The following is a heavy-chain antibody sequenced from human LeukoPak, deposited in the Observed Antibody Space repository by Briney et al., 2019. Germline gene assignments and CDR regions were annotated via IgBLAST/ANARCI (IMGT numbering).Heavy chain of an antibody. D-gene: IGHD2-15*01. J-gene: IGHJ4*02. CDR2: ISWNSGSI. Sequence: GGSLRLSCAASGFTFVSYWMHWVRQAPGKGLEWVSGISWNSGSIGYADSVKGRFTISRDNAKNSLYLQMNSLRAEDMALYYCAKDKFVGDCSGGSCYSYFDYWGQGTLVTVSS. V-gene: IGHV3-9*03. CDR3: AKDKFVGDCSGGSCYSYFDY. CDR1: GFTFVSYW.